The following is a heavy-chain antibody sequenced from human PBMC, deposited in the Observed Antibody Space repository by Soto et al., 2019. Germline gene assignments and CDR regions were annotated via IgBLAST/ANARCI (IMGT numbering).Heavy chain of an antibody. CDR3: ARHDYYHRTFDI. CDR2: TLYSGSP. D-gene: IGHD3-9*01. V-gene: IGHV4-61*08. CDR1: GGSVGTGAYY. J-gene: IGHJ3*02. Sequence: WGTLSLTCRVSGGSVGTGAYYWSWIRQPPGKGLEWIGYTLYSGSPNYNPSLQSLQSRVTISVDTSRNQFSLRLTSVTAADTALYYCARHDYYHRTFDIWGQGTLVTVSS.